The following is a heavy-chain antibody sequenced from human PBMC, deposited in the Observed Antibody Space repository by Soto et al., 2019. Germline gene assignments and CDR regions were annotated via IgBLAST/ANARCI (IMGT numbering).Heavy chain of an antibody. V-gene: IGHV3-33*01. CDR1: GFTFSNYG. CDR2: IWHVGSNT. Sequence: QVQLVESGGGVVQPGRSLGLSCAASGFTFSNYGMNWVRQAPGKGLEWVALIWHVGSNTYYSDSVKGRFTISRDNSKNTLYLQMNSLRAEDTAVYYCATYRGYCSSGTCFDYWGQGTLVTVSS. CDR3: ATYRGYCSSGTCFDY. J-gene: IGHJ4*02. D-gene: IGHD2-15*01.